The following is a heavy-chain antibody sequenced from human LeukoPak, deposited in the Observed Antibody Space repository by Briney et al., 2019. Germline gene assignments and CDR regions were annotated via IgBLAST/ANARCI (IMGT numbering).Heavy chain of an antibody. CDR2: IGGSGGST. J-gene: IGHJ4*02. CDR1: GFTFSSYS. V-gene: IGHV3-23*01. D-gene: IGHD2-2*01. Sequence: GGSLRLSCAASGFTFSSYSMNWVRQAPGKGLEWVSGIGGSGGSTYYADSVKGRFTISRDNSKNTLYLQMNSLRAEDTAVYYCAREAYCSSTSCYEGRFDYWGQGTLVTVSS. CDR3: AREAYCSSTSCYEGRFDY.